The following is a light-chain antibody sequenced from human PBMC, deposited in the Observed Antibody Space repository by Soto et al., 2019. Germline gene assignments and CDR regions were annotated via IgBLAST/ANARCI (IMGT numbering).Light chain of an antibody. Sequence: QSVLTQPPSVSGAPGQRVTISCTGSSSNIGAGYDVHWYQQLPGTAPKLLIYGNSNRPSGVPDRFSVSKSGTSASLAITGLQAKDEADYCCQSYDSSLSAYVFGTGTKVTV. CDR3: QSYDSSLSAYV. V-gene: IGLV1-40*01. CDR1: SSNIGAGYD. J-gene: IGLJ1*01. CDR2: GNS.